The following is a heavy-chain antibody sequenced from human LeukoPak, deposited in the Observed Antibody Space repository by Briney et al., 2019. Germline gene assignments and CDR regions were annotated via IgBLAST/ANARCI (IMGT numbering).Heavy chain of an antibody. V-gene: IGHV3-23*01. CDR2: INGRTGGT. Sequence: GGSLRLSCAASGFTFNTNAMSWVRQAPGEGLEWVSAINGRTGGTYYADSVKGRFTISRDISKNTLYLQMNNLRAEDTAFYYCARSPPASPFDYWGQGTLVTVSS. J-gene: IGHJ4*02. D-gene: IGHD2-2*01. CDR1: GFTFNTNA. CDR3: ARSPPASPFDY.